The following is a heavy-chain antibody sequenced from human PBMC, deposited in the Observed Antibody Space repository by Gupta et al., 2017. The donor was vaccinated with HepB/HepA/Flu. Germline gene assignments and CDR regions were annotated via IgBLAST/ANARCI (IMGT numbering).Heavy chain of an antibody. D-gene: IGHD4-23*01. Sequence: HVQLQESVPGLVKPSETLSLTCPVSGDSISSSFWTWIRKPPGKGLEGIGHIYYSESTKYNHARKSRVTISLEKSKKKSARRLTSVTAPETAIYYCAIQMGTRVVNPEFASGGQGTIVTVSS. CDR2: IYYSEST. CDR1: GDSISSSF. CDR3: AIQMGTRVVNPEFAS. V-gene: IGHV4-59*08. J-gene: IGHJ4*02.